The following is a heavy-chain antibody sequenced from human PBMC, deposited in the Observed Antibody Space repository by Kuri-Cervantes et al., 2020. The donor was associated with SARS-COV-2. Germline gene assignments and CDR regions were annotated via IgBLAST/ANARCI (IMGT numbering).Heavy chain of an antibody. CDR3: AGDPRGPNWFDP. CDR1: GGTFSSYA. Sequence: SVKVSCKASGGTFSSYAISWVRQAPGQGLEWMGGIIPIFGTANYAQKFQGRVTITADESTSTAYMELSSLRSEDTAVYYWAGDPRGPNWFDPWGQGTLVTVSS. J-gene: IGHJ5*02. CDR2: IIPIFGTA. V-gene: IGHV1-69*13.